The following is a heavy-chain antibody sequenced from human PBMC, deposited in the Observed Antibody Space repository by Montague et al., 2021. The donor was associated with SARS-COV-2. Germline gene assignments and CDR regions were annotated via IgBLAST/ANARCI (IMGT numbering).Heavy chain of an antibody. D-gene: IGHD6-6*01. V-gene: IGHV3-48*03. CDR3: AKDLVLRAARPDALDV. CDR2: ISSSPNII. Sequence: SLRLSCAASGFTFSSYCVNWVRQAPGKGLEWISYISSSPNIIYYADSVKGRFTISRDNARNSLYLQMNSLRLDDTAVYYCAKDLVLRAARPDALDVWGQGTVVTVSS. CDR1: GFTFSSYC. J-gene: IGHJ3*01.